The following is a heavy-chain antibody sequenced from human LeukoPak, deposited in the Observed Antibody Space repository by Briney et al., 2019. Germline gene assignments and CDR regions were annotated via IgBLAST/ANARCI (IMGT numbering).Heavy chain of an antibody. V-gene: IGHV3-48*01. Sequence: GGSLRLSCAASGFTFSSYSMNWVRQAPGKGLEWVSSISSSSSTIYYADSVKGRFTISRDNAKNSLYLQMNSLRAEDAAVYYCARDGLYCSGGSCYSTALWADYYYYYGMDVWGQGTTVTVSS. CDR2: ISSSSSTI. CDR3: ARDGLYCSGGSCYSTALWADYYYYYGMDV. D-gene: IGHD2-15*01. J-gene: IGHJ6*02. CDR1: GFTFSSYS.